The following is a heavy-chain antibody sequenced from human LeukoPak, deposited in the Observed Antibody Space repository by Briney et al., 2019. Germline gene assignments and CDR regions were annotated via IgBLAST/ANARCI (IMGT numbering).Heavy chain of an antibody. J-gene: IGHJ4*02. V-gene: IGHV4-31*03. CDR2: IYYSGNT. CDR1: GDSISSYY. CDR3: ARDRHVGSWGYFDY. D-gene: IGHD6-13*01. Sequence: SETLSLTCTVSGDSISSYYWSWIRQQPGKGLEWIGYIYYSGNTYYNPSLKSRVIISVDTSKNQFSLKLSSVTAADTAVYYCARDRHVGSWGYFDYWGQGTLVTVSS.